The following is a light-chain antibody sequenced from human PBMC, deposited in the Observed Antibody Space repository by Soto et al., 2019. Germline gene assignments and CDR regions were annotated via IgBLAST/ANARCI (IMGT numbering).Light chain of an antibody. CDR3: QQSYLTPRT. Sequence: SQMTQSPSSLSASVGDRVTITCRASQRISTSLNLYQHKVGRAPKLLIYAASSLQTGVPSRFSSSGSGTDFTLTISSLQPEDSAAYYCQQSYLTPRTFGKGTKLEIK. CDR1: QRISTS. CDR2: AAS. V-gene: IGKV1-39*01. J-gene: IGKJ2*01.